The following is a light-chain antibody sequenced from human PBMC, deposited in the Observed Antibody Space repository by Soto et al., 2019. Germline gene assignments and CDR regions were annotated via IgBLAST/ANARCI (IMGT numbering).Light chain of an antibody. CDR3: LQHNVFPRA. J-gene: IGKJ1*01. CDR1: QAIRND. V-gene: IGKV1-17*01. CDR2: GSS. Sequence: DIQMTQSPSSLSASVGDRVTITCRASQAIRNDLAWYQQKPGRAPKRLIYGSSTLQSGVPLRFSGSGSGTEFTLRISSLQPEDFATYYCLQHNVFPRAFGQGTKVEIK.